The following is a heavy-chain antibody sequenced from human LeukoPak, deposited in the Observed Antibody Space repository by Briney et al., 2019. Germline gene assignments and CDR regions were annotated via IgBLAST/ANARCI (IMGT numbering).Heavy chain of an antibody. D-gene: IGHD6-13*01. Sequence: PSEPLPLPCTVCSGSIISYCWCRFRPPPGKGLEWSGYIFYSGSTNYNPSLKSRVTISVDTPKNQFSLKLSSVTAADTAVYYCARDTDAAAGSYYYYYLDVWGKGTTVTVSS. J-gene: IGHJ6*03. V-gene: IGHV4-59*12. CDR1: SGSIISYC. CDR3: ARDTDAAAGSYYYYYLDV. CDR2: IFYSGST.